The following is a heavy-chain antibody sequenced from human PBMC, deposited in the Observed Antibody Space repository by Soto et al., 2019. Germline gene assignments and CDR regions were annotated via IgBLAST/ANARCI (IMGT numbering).Heavy chain of an antibody. V-gene: IGHV3-33*01. CDR1: GFTFSSYG. D-gene: IGHD3-3*01. J-gene: IGHJ4*02. Sequence: QVQLVESGGGVVQPGRSLRLSCAASGFTFSSYGMHWVRQAPGKGLEWVAVIWYDGSNKYYADSVKGRFTISRDNSKNTLYLQMNSLRAEDTAVYYCARDVTDYDFWSGYYGYWGQGTLVTVSS. CDR3: ARDVTDYDFWSGYYGY. CDR2: IWYDGSNK.